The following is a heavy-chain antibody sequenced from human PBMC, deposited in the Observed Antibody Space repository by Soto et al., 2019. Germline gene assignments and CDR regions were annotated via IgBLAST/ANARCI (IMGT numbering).Heavy chain of an antibody. V-gene: IGHV4-34*01. J-gene: IGHJ5*01. D-gene: IGHD3-22*01. Sequence: SETLSLTCAVYGGSFSGHSWTWIRQSPGKGLEWIGDINHSGRVNYSPSLKSRVTISLDTSKNQSSLTLSAVTAADTAMYYCSTRAYDTNGYYRFDPWGQGTPVTVYS. CDR2: INHSGRV. CDR3: STRAYDTNGYYRFDP. CDR1: GGSFSGHS.